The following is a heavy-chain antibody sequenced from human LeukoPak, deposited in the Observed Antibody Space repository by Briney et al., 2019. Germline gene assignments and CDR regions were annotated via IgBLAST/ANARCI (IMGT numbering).Heavy chain of an antibody. CDR3: ARGNGKMTTVTTFDY. D-gene: IGHD4-17*01. CDR2: IIPIFGTA. Sequence: SVKVSCKASGGTFSSYAISWVRQAPGQGLEWMGGIIPIFGTANYAQRFQGRVTITADKSTSTAYMELSSLRSEDTAVYYCARGNGKMTTVTTFDYWGQGTLVTVSS. V-gene: IGHV1-69*06. CDR1: GGTFSSYA. J-gene: IGHJ4*02.